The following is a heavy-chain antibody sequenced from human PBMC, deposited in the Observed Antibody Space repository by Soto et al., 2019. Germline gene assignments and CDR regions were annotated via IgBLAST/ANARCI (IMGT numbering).Heavy chain of an antibody. D-gene: IGHD2-15*01. J-gene: IGHJ6*02. CDR3: ARHGGLGYCSGGSCYPRGAYYYYGMDV. CDR2: IYPGDSDT. V-gene: IGHV5-51*01. CDR1: GYGFSSYW. Sequence: PGESLKISCQASGYGFSSYWIGWVRQMPGKGLEWMGIIYPGDSDTRYSPSFQGQVTISADKSISTAYLQWSSLKASDTAMYYCARHGGLGYCSGGSCYPRGAYYYYGMDVWGQGTTVTVSS.